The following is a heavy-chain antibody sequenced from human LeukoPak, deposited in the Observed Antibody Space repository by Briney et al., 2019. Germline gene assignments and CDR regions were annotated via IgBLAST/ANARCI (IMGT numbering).Heavy chain of an antibody. J-gene: IGHJ4*02. V-gene: IGHV5-51*01. Sequence: GESLKISCKGSGYRFTSYWIGWVRQMPDKGLEWMAMIYPGDSDIRYSPSFQGQVTISVDKSITTAYLQWSSLKASDTAMYYCVTGWRGDLYDPAHYWGQGTLVTVSA. CDR1: GYRFTSYW. CDR2: IYPGDSDI. CDR3: VTGWRGDLYDPAHY. D-gene: IGHD2/OR15-2a*01.